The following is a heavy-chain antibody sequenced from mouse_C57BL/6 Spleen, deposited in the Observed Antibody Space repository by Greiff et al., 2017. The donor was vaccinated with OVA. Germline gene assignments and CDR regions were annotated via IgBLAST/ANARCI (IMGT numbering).Heavy chain of an antibody. V-gene: IGHV5-9-1*02. J-gene: IGHJ2*01. D-gene: IGHD2-1*01. Sequence: EVMLVESGAGLVKPGGSLKLSCAASGFTFSSYAMSWVRQTPEKRLEWVAYISSGGDYIYYADTVKGRFTISRDNARNTLYRQMSSLKSEDTAMYYCTRAPIYYGNPFDYWGQGTTLTVSS. CDR3: TRAPIYYGNPFDY. CDR1: GFTFSSYA. CDR2: ISSGGDYI.